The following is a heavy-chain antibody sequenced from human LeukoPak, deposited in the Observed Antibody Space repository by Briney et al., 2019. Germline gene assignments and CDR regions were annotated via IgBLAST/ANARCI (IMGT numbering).Heavy chain of an antibody. J-gene: IGHJ3*02. CDR1: GDTVSSNTAA. CDR2: TYYRSKWYT. V-gene: IGHV6-1*01. Sequence: SQTLSLTCAISGDTVSSNTAAWNWIRQSPSRGLEWLGRTYYRSKWYTEYALSVKSRITINPDTSKNQFSLQLNSVTPEDTAVYYCAGGSSAFDIRGQGTMVTVSS. CDR3: AGGSSAFDI.